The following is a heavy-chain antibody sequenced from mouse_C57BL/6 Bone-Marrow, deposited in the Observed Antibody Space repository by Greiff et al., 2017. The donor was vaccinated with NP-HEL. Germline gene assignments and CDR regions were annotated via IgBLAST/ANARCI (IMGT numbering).Heavy chain of an antibody. CDR3: TSIDYGNYPWFAY. J-gene: IGHJ3*01. Sequence: EVKLVESGGGLVQPGGSMKLSCVASGFTFSNYWMNWVRQSPEKGLEWVAQIRLKSDNYATHYAESVKGRFTISRDDSKSSVYLQMNNLRAEDTGIYYCTSIDYGNYPWFAYWGQGTLVTVSA. V-gene: IGHV6-3*01. D-gene: IGHD2-1*01. CDR2: IRLKSDNYAT. CDR1: GFTFSNYW.